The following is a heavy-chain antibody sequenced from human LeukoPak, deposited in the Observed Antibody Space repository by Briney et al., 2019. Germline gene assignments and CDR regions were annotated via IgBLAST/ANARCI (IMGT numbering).Heavy chain of an antibody. CDR1: GFTFNTYT. CDR3: ARERDEGFDY. Sequence: PGGSLRLSCAASGFTFNTYTMNWVRQAPGKGLEWVSYISGSSGIIDYADSVRGQFTISRDNARNSLYLQMNSLKAEDTAVYYCARERDEGFDYWGQGTLVTVSS. V-gene: IGHV3-48*04. D-gene: IGHD5-24*01. CDR2: ISGSSGII. J-gene: IGHJ4*02.